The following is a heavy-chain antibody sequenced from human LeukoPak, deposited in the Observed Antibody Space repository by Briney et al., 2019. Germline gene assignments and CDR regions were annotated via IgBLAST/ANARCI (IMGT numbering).Heavy chain of an antibody. CDR2: IHPNSDSS. J-gene: IGHJ5*02. CDR1: GYTFTGYY. Sequence: GASVKVSCKASGYTFTGYYMHWLRQAPGQGLEWMGWIHPNSDSSSYSQKFQDRVTMTRDTAINTDYLELSRLTSDDTAVYYCARSGLFWGLDLWGQGTLVTVSS. CDR3: ARSGLFWGLDL. V-gene: IGHV1-2*02. D-gene: IGHD3-16*01.